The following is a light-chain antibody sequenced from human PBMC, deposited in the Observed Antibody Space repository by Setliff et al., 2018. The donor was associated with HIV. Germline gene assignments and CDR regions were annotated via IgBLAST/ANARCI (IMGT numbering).Light chain of an antibody. Sequence: QSVLTQPASVSGSPGQSITISCTGTGSDVGTSKYVSWYQQHPGKAPKLIIYDVTTRPSVVSNRFSGSKSGNTASLTISGLQAEDEADYYCCSYAGSSTLVFGGGTKVTVL. CDR2: DVT. CDR3: CSYAGSSTLV. V-gene: IGLV2-23*02. CDR1: GSDVGTSKY. J-gene: IGLJ2*01.